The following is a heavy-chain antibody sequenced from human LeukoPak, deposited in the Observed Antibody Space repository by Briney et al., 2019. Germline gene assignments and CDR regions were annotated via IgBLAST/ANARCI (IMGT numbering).Heavy chain of an antibody. J-gene: IGHJ4*02. CDR1: GYRLTNNW. CDR2: IYPGDSDT. D-gene: IGHD2-8*01. CDR3: ARHQAGSNGPAFDY. V-gene: IGHV5-51*01. Sequence: GESLKISCKISGYRLTNNWIGWVRQVPGKGLEWMGLIYPGDSDTKYSPSFQGQVTISVDNSISTAYLQWSSLKASDTAVYYCARHQAGSNGPAFDYWGQGTLVTVSS.